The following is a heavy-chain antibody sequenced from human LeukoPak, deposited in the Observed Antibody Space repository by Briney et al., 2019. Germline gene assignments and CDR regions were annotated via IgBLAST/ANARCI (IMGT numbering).Heavy chain of an antibody. D-gene: IGHD6-19*01. CDR1: GFTFSSYE. CDR3: ASGSGWNNYFEY. V-gene: IGHV4-59*08. Sequence: PGGSLRLSRAASGFTFSSYEMNWVRQAPGKGLEWIGYISHTGSTNYNPSLKSRVTISVDKSKNQLSLKLSSVTATDTAVYYCASGSGWNNYFEYWGQGTLVTVSS. J-gene: IGHJ4*02. CDR2: ISHTGST.